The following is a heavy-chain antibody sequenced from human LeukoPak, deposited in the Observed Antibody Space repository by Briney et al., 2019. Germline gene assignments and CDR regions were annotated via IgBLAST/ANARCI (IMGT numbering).Heavy chain of an antibody. J-gene: IGHJ4*02. D-gene: IGHD3-22*01. CDR3: ARGARVVVIEKALGY. V-gene: IGHV1-2*06. CDR1: GYTFTGYY. Sequence: ASVKVSCKASGYTFTGYYMHWVRQAPGQGLEWMGRINPNSGGTNYAQKFQGRATMTRDTSISTAYMELSRLRSDDTAVYYCARGARVVVIEKALGYWGQGTLVTVSS. CDR2: INPNSGGT.